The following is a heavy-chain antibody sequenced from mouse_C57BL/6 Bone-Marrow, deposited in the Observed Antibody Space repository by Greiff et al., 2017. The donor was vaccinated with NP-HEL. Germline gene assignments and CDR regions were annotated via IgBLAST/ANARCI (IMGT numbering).Heavy chain of an antibody. Sequence: EVQVVESGPGLVKPSQSLSLTCSVTGYSITSGYYWNWIRQFPGNKLEWMGYIRYDGSTNYNPSLKNRISITRDTSKNQFFLKLNSVTTEDTATYYCARGGYGSSPGFGYWGKGTLVTVSA. J-gene: IGHJ3*01. CDR1: GYSITSGYY. V-gene: IGHV3-6*01. CDR3: ARGGYGSSPGFGY. CDR2: IRYDGST. D-gene: IGHD1-1*01.